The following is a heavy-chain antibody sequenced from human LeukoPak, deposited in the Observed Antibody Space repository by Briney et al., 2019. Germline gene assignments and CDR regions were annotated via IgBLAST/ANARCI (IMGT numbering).Heavy chain of an antibody. CDR2: IYYRGNT. D-gene: IGHD1-1*01. Sequence: SETLSLTCTVSGGSISSSPYYWAWIRQPPGRGLEWIGSIYYRGNTYHNPSLKSRVTISVDTSRNQFSLSVISVTAADTAVYFCARPTTGPATQGYDSWGQGILVTVAS. J-gene: IGHJ4*02. CDR1: GGSISSSPYY. CDR3: ARPTTGPATQGYDS. V-gene: IGHV4-39*01.